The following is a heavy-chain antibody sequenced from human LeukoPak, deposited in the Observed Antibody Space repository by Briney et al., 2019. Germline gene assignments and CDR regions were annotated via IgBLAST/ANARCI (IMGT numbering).Heavy chain of an antibody. Sequence: GGSLRLSCAASGFTFTKYWTTWVRQAPGRGLEWVANIKQDGSEKFYVDSVKGRFTISRDNAKNSLDLQINSLGAEDTAVYYCARGLDCRSTSCYLDNWGQGTLVTVSS. CDR1: GFTFTKYW. CDR3: ARGLDCRSTSCYLDN. CDR2: IKQDGSEK. J-gene: IGHJ4*02. V-gene: IGHV3-7*01. D-gene: IGHD2-2*01.